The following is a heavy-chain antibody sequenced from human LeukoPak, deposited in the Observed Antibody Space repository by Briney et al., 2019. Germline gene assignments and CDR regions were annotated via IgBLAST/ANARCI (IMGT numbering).Heavy chain of an antibody. V-gene: IGHV3-48*04. CDR1: GFTFSSYS. Sequence: PGGSLRLSCAASGFTFSSYSMNWVRQAPGKGLEWVSFISSSSSTIYYADSVKGRFTISRDNAKNSLYLQMNSLRAEDTAVYYCARGPWNYDILTGYYNGGGYFDYWGQGTLVTVSS. CDR2: ISSSSSTI. D-gene: IGHD3-9*01. J-gene: IGHJ4*02. CDR3: ARGPWNYDILTGYYNGGGYFDY.